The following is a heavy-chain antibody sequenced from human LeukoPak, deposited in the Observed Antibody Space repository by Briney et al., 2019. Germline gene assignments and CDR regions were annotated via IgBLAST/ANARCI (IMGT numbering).Heavy chain of an antibody. J-gene: IGHJ4*02. V-gene: IGHV4-30-4*01. CDR3: ARGHYDFWSGDYFDY. CDR2: IYYSGST. Sequence: SETLSLTCTVSGGSISSGDYYWSWIRQPPGKGLEWIGYIYYSGSTYYNPSLKSRVTISVDTSKNQFSLKLSSVTAADTAVYYCARGHYDFWSGDYFDYWGQGTLVTVSS. D-gene: IGHD3-3*01. CDR1: GGSISSGDYY.